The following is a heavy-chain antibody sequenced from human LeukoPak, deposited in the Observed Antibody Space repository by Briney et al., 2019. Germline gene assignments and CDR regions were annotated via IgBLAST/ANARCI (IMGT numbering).Heavy chain of an antibody. CDR3: ASGRAARPGYFDY. CDR2: ISYDGSNK. Sequence: PGGSLRLSCAASGFTFSSYAMHWVRQAPGKGLEWVAVISYDGSNKYCADSVKGRFTISRDNSKNTLYLQMNSLRAEDTAVYYCASGRAARPGYFDYWGQGTLVTVSS. CDR1: GFTFSSYA. V-gene: IGHV3-30-3*01. D-gene: IGHD6-6*01. J-gene: IGHJ4*02.